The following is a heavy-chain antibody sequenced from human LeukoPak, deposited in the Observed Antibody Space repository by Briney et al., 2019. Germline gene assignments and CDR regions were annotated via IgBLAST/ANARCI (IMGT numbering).Heavy chain of an antibody. D-gene: IGHD7-27*01. CDR2: IYSGGST. J-gene: IGHJ4*02. CDR3: AIDLPRGNWEY. CDR1: GFNVSRNY. Sequence: PGGSLRLSCAPPGFNVSRNYMSWVRQAPRKGPEWVSVIYSGGSTYYADSVKGRFIISRDNSKNTVYLQINSLPAEDTAVHYCAIDLPRGNWEYWGQGTLVSVSS. V-gene: IGHV3-53*01.